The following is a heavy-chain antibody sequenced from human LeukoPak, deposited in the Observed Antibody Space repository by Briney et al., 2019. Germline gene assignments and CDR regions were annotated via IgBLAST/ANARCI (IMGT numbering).Heavy chain of an antibody. CDR1: GFSLNTRGVG. CDR2: IYWDDDR. CDR3: AHRKNYYDSSVFDN. Sequence: SGPTLVYPTQTLTLTCTFSGFSLNTRGVGVGWTRQPPGRALEWLALIYWDDDRRYSPSLKSRLTITKDTSKNQVVLTMTNMDPVDTATYFCAHRKNYYDSSVFDNWGQGTLVTVSS. D-gene: IGHD3-22*01. J-gene: IGHJ4*02. V-gene: IGHV2-5*02.